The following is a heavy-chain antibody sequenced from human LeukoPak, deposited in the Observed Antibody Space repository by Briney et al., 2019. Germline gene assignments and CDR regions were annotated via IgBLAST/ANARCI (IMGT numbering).Heavy chain of an antibody. D-gene: IGHD2-15*01. V-gene: IGHV3-48*03. CDR3: AREIVTTPDAFDI. CDR2: IGGSGSPT. Sequence: GGSLRLSCAASGFTFDDYGMSWVRQAPGKGLEWLSYIGGSGSPTYYADSVKGRFTVSRDNAKNSLSLQLNSLRAEDTAVYYCAREIVTTPDAFDIWGQGTVVTVSS. CDR1: GFTFDDYG. J-gene: IGHJ3*02.